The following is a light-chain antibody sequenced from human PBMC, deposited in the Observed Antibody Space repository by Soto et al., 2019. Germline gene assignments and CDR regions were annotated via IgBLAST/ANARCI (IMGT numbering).Light chain of an antibody. CDR2: EGI. Sequence: QSALTQPASVSGSPGQSITISCTGTSSTVGGFNVVSWYQQHPGKAPKVIIYEGIKRPSGVSNRFSGSNSGSTASLTISGLQAEDEADYYCGGWDDSLSGPVFGGGTKLTVL. CDR3: GGWDDSLSGPV. CDR1: SSTVGGFNV. V-gene: IGLV2-23*01. J-gene: IGLJ2*01.